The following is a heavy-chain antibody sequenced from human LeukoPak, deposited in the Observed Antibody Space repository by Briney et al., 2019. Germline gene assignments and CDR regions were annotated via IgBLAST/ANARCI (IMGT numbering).Heavy chain of an antibody. CDR3: ARGGSGSYFSWLDP. J-gene: IGHJ5*02. V-gene: IGHV1-69*13. CDR2: IIPIFGTA. CDR1: GGTFSSYA. D-gene: IGHD3-10*01. Sequence: ASVKVSCKASGGTFSSYAISWVRQAPGQGLEWMGGIIPIFGTANYAQKFQGRVTITADESTSTAYMELSSLRSEDTAVYYCARGGSGSYFSWLDPWGQGTLVTVSS.